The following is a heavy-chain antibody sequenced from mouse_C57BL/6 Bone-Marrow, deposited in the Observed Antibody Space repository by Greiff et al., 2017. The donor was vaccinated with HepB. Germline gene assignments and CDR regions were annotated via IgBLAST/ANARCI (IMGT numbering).Heavy chain of an antibody. D-gene: IGHD2-4*01. CDR1: GYTFTGYW. J-gene: IGHJ2*01. V-gene: IGHV1-9*01. Sequence: VQLQQSGAELMKPGASVKLSCKATGYTFTGYWIEWVKQRPGHGLEWIGEILPGSGSTNYNEKFKGKATLTADTSSNTAYMQLSSLTTEDSAIYYCAREEGNDYDGGYYFDYWGQGTTLTVSS. CDR2: ILPGSGST. CDR3: AREEGNDYDGGYYFDY.